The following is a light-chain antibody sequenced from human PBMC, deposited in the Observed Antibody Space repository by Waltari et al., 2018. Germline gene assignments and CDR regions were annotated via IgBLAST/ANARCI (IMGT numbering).Light chain of an antibody. V-gene: IGKV1-12*01. CDR1: QGIGSW. J-gene: IGKJ5*01. CDR2: GTS. CDR3: QQANSFPRN. Sequence: DIQMTQSPSSVSASVGDRVTITCRASQGIGSWLVWYQQKPGEAPKLLIYGTSTLKSGVPSRFSGSGSGTEFTLTISSLQPEDCATYYCQQANSFPRNFGQGTRVDIK.